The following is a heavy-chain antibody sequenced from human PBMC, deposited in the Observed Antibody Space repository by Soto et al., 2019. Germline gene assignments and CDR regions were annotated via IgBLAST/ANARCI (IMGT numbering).Heavy chain of an antibody. CDR1: GFSLATSGVG. J-gene: IGHJ4*02. V-gene: IGHV2-5*02. CDR3: AHRSLYSGGYWDGGYFDY. D-gene: IGHD1-26*01. Sequence: QITLEESGPTRVKPTQTLTLTCTFSGFSLATSGVGVGWIRQPPGKALEWLALIYWDDDKRYSPSLKTRVTITKDASNNKVVLTMTNMDPVDTATYYCAHRSLYSGGYWDGGYFDYWGQGALVTVSS. CDR2: IYWDDDK.